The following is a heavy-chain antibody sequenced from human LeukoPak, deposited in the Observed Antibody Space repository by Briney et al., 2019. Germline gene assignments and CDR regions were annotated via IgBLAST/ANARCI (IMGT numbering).Heavy chain of an antibody. CDR3: AKRDDSAEFDP. D-gene: IGHD3-9*01. Sequence: GGSLRLSCAASEFSVGSNYMTWVHQAPGKGLEWVSLIYSGGSTYYADSVKGRFTISRDNSKNTLYLQMNSLRAEDTAVYYCAKRDDSAEFDPWGQGTLVTVSS. CDR1: EFSVGSNY. J-gene: IGHJ5*02. CDR2: IYSGGST. V-gene: IGHV3-66*01.